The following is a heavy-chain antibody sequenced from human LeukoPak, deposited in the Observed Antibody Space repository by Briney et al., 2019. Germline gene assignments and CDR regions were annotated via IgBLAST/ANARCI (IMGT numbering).Heavy chain of an antibody. Sequence: SETLSLTCAVYGGSFSGYYWSWIRQPPGKGLEWIGEINHSGSTNYNPSLKSRVTISVDTSKNQFSLKLSSVTAADTAVYYCARVGYYGSGSRYYYYMDVWGRGTTVTISS. CDR2: INHSGST. CDR1: GGSFSGYY. CDR3: ARVGYYGSGSRYYYYMDV. D-gene: IGHD3-10*01. V-gene: IGHV4-34*01. J-gene: IGHJ6*03.